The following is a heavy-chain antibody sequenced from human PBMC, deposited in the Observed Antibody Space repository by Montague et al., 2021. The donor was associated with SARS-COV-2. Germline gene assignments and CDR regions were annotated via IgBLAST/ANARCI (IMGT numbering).Heavy chain of an antibody. J-gene: IGHJ5*02. CDR2: IYYSGGT. V-gene: IGHV4-39*01. CDR1: GGSISSSSYY. CDR3: ARQARKVTHWFDP. Sequence: SETLSLTCTVSGGSISSSSYYWGWIRQPPGKGLEWIGSIYYSGGTYYNPSPKSRVTISVDTSKNQFSLKLSSVTAADTALYYCARQARKVTHWFDPWGQGTLVTVSS.